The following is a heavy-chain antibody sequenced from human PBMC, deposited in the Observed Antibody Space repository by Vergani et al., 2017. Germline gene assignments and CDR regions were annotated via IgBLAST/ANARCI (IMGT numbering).Heavy chain of an antibody. CDR3: AGDMNALDGDAT. CDR2: IIPILGIA. J-gene: IGHJ4*02. CDR1: GGTFSSYA. Sequence: QVQLVQSGAEVKKPGSSVKVSCKASGGTFSSYAISWVRQAPGQGLEWMGRIIPILGIANYAQKFQGRVTITADKSTSTAYMELSSLRSEDTAVYYCAGDMNALDGDATWGQGTLVTVSS. V-gene: IGHV1-69*04. D-gene: IGHD3-10*01.